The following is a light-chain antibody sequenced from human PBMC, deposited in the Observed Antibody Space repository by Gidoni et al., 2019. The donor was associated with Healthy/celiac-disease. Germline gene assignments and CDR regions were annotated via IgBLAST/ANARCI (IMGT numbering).Light chain of an antibody. Sequence: GDRVTITCRASQSSSSWLAWYQQKPGKAPKLLIYDASSLESGVPSRFSGSGSGTEFTLTISSLQPDDFATYYCQPYNSYPWTFGQGTKVEIK. V-gene: IGKV1-5*01. CDR3: QPYNSYPWT. J-gene: IGKJ1*01. CDR1: QSSSSW. CDR2: DAS.